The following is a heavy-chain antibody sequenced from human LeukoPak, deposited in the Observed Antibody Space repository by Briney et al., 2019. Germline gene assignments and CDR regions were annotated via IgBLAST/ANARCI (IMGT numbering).Heavy chain of an antibody. CDR1: GGSISSYY. Sequence: SETLSLTCTVSGGSISSYYWSWIRQPPGEGLEWIGYIYYSGSTNYNPSLKSRVTISVDTSKNQFSLKLSSVTAADTAVYYCARSTLFAFDIWGQGTMVTVSS. CDR2: IYYSGST. J-gene: IGHJ3*02. CDR3: ARSTLFAFDI. V-gene: IGHV4-59*01.